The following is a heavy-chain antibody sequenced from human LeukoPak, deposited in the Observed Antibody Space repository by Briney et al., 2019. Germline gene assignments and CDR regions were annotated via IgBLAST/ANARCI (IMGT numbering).Heavy chain of an antibody. V-gene: IGHV3-74*01. CDR3: AKGHGWEASYYYYYMDV. J-gene: IGHJ6*03. CDR2: INSDGSST. Sequence: PGGSLRLSCAASGFSFSNYWMHWVRQAPGKGLVWVSRINSDGSSTTYADSVKGRFTISRDNAKNTLYLQMNSLRAEDTAVYYCAKGHGWEASYYYYYMDVWGKGTTVTISS. CDR1: GFSFSNYW. D-gene: IGHD1-26*01.